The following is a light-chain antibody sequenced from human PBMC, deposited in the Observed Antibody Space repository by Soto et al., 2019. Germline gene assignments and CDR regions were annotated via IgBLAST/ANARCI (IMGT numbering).Light chain of an antibody. CDR2: GAS. CDR1: QSLSRSS. V-gene: IGKV3-20*01. CDR3: QQYGSSPRT. J-gene: IGKJ1*01. Sequence: EIVLTQSPGTLSLSPGDRATLSCRASQSLSRSSLAWYQQKPGRAPRLLIYGASSRATGIPDRFSGSGSGTHFTLTISRLEPEDFAVYYCQQYGSSPRTFGQGTKVEIK.